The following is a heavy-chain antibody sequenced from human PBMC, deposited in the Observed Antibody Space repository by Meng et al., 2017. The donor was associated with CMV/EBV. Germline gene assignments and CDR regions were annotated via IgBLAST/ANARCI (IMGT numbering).Heavy chain of an antibody. CDR3: AKIPAARFDY. J-gene: IGHJ4*02. V-gene: IGHV3-30*02. Sequence: QVQLVGSGGGVVQPGGSLGLSCAASGFTFSSYGMHWVRQAPGKGLEWVAFIRYDGSNKYYADSVKGRFTISRDNSKNTLYLQMNSLRAEDTAVYYCAKIPAARFDYWGQGTLVTVSS. D-gene: IGHD2-2*01. CDR2: IRYDGSNK. CDR1: GFTFSSYG.